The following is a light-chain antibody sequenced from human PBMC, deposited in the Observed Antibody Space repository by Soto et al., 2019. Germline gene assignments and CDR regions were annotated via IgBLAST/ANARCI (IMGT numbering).Light chain of an antibody. CDR1: QSVSSN. CDR2: AAS. V-gene: IGKV3-15*01. Sequence: EIVMTQSPATLSVSPGERGTLSCRAGQSVSSNLAWYQQTPGQAPRLLIYAASARATGIPARFSGSGSGTDFTLTISSLRSEDFAVYYCQQYNNWPYTFGQGTKVDIK. CDR3: QQYNNWPYT. J-gene: IGKJ2*01.